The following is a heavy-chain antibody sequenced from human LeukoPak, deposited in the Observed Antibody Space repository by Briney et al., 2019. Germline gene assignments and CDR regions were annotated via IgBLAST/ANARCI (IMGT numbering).Heavy chain of an antibody. CDR3: TKGDGGSYPIDY. CDR1: GFTFSKCG. V-gene: IGHV3-23*01. Sequence: GGSLRLSCAASGFTFSKCGMSWVRQAPGKGLEWVSTVNENGRNTHYAVSVKGRFTISRDNSKNTLLLQMNSLRADDTALYYCTKGDGGSYPIDYWGQGTLVIVSS. D-gene: IGHD6-19*01. CDR2: VNENGRNT. J-gene: IGHJ4*02.